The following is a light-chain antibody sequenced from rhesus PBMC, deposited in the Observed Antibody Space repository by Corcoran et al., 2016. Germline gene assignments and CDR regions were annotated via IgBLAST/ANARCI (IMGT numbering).Light chain of an antibody. CDR2: SAS. Sequence: DIQMTQSPSSLSASVGDRVTVICRASQGINKDLAWYQQKQGNAPTFLNYSASSLPPGVSSRFSGLGSGTDFTLTISSLQPEDVATYYCLQDYTPPYNFGQGTKVEIK. CDR3: LQDYTPPYN. J-gene: IGKJ2*01. V-gene: IGKV1-94*01. CDR1: QGINKD.